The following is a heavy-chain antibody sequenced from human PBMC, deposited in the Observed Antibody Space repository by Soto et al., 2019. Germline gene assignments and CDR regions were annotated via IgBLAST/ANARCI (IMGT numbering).Heavy chain of an antibody. CDR2: IYYSGST. CDR1: DGESGCHD. CDR3: ARTSDYDTGQVAY. Sequence: LPHTCSFFDGESGCHDWRLIRQPPGKGLEWIGYIYYSGSTYYNPSLKSRVTISVDTSKNQFSLKLSSVTAADTAVYYCARTSDYDTGQVAYWGQGTLVTVSS. V-gene: IGHV4-30-4*01. J-gene: IGHJ4*02. D-gene: IGHD3-22*01.